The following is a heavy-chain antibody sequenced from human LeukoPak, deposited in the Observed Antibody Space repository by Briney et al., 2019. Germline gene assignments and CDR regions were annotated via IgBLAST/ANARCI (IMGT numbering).Heavy chain of an antibody. CDR1: GLTFTNAW. CDR3: TIDGGTTDFAF. CDR2: IKSKTDGGTT. J-gene: IGHJ4*02. D-gene: IGHD1-1*01. Sequence: GGSLRLSCGASGLTFTNAWMSWVRQAPGKGLEWVGRIKSKTDGGTTDYAAPVKGRFAISRYDVKNTFYMQMNSLKIEDTAVYYCTIDGGTTDFAFWGQGTLVTVSS. V-gene: IGHV3-15*01.